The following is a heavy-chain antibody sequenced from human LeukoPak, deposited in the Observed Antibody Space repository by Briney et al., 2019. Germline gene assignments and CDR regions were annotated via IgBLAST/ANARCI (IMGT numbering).Heavy chain of an antibody. CDR3: ARALSGSSWYTPAGY. V-gene: IGHV1-69*13. Sequence: SVKVSCKASGGTFSSYAISWVRQAPGQGLEWVGGIIPIFGTANYAQKFQGRVTITADESTSTAYMELSSLRSEDTAVYYCARALSGSSWYTPAGYWGQGTLVTVSS. CDR1: GGTFSSYA. D-gene: IGHD6-13*01. J-gene: IGHJ4*02. CDR2: IIPIFGTA.